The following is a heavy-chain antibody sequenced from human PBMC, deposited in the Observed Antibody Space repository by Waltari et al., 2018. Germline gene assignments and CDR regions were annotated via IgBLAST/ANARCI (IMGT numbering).Heavy chain of an antibody. J-gene: IGHJ3*02. CDR3: AKEVVQGVIITEPDAFDI. Sequence: EVQLLESGGGLVQPGGSLRLSCAASGFTFSSYAMRWVRQAPGKGLEWVSAISGSGGSTYYADSVKGRFTISRDNSKNTLYLQMNSLRAEDTAVYYCAKEVVQGVIITEPDAFDIWGQGTMVTVSS. D-gene: IGHD3-10*01. CDR1: GFTFSSYA. V-gene: IGHV3-23*01. CDR2: ISGSGGST.